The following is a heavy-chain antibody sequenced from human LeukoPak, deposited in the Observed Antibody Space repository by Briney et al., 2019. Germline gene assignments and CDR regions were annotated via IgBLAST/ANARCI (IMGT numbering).Heavy chain of an antibody. CDR1: GYTFTSYT. V-gene: IGHV1-3*01. Sequence: ASVKVSCKASGYTFTSYTMHWVRQAPGQRLEWMGWINAGNGNTKYSQKFQGRVTITRDTSASTAYMELSSLRSEDTAVYYCARAGFRYLYGMDVWGQGTAVTVSS. D-gene: IGHD1-1*01. J-gene: IGHJ6*02. CDR2: INAGNGNT. CDR3: ARAGFRYLYGMDV.